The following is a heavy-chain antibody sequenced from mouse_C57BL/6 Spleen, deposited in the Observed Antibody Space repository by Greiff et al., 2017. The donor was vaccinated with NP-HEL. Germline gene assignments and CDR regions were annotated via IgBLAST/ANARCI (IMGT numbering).Heavy chain of an antibody. CDR2: IYPGDGDT. CDR3: ARSRRLRRENAMDY. V-gene: IGHV1-80*01. CDR1: GYAFSSYW. D-gene: IGHD2-4*01. Sequence: QVQLKQSGAELVKPGASVKISCKASGYAFSSYWMNWVKQRPGKGLEWIGQIYPGDGDTNYNGKFKGKATLTADKSSSTAYMQLSSLTSEDSAVYFCARSRRLRRENAMDYWGQGTSVTVSS. J-gene: IGHJ4*01.